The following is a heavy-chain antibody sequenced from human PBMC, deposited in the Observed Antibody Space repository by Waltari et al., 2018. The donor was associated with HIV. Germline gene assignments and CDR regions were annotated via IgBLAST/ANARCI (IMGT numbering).Heavy chain of an antibody. CDR2: FYPEDAET. J-gene: IGHJ5*02. CDR3: ARNVPRSEYSRWANFWWFDT. D-gene: IGHD6-6*01. CDR1: GKTFTELS. Sequence: QVRLVQSGAEVKKPGASVKVSCKVSGKTFTELSIHRVRQAPGKGLEWMGGFYPEDAETIYADEYKARATMTEDTSTGTAYMELRGLRSNDTAVYYCARNVPRSEYSRWANFWWFDTWGQGTLVTVSS. V-gene: IGHV1-24*01.